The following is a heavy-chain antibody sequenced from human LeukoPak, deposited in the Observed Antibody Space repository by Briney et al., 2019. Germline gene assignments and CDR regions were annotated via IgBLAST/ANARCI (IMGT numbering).Heavy chain of an antibody. Sequence: GGSLRLSCVASGFTFSDYWMTWVRQAPRQGMERVANIKEDGSVKYYVDSVKGRFTISRDNAKNSLYLQLNSLRVEDTAVYYCATEGTDGRGSFGWFDSWGQGTLVTVSS. CDR2: IKEDGSVK. CDR1: GFTFSDYW. V-gene: IGHV3-7*01. CDR3: ATEGTDGRGSFGWFDS. D-gene: IGHD3-10*01. J-gene: IGHJ5*01.